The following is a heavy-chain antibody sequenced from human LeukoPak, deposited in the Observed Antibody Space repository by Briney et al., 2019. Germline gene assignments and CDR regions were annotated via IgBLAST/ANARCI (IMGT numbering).Heavy chain of an antibody. CDR2: IYYSGST. D-gene: IGHD3-22*01. CDR1: GGSISSYY. CDR3: ASPYDSSGYYYGTNAFDI. J-gene: IGHJ3*02. Sequence: SETLSLTCTVSGGSISSYYWSWIRQPPGKGLEWIGYIYYSGSTNYNPSLKSRVTISVDTSKNQFSLKLSSVTAADTAVYYCASPYDSSGYYYGTNAFDIWGQGTMVTVSS. V-gene: IGHV4-59*01.